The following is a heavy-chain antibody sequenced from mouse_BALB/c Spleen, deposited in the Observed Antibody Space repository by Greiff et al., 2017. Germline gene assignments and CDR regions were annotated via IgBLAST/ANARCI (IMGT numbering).Heavy chain of an antibody. CDR2: INPDSSTI. CDR3: ARLLLRLPDY. D-gene: IGHD1-2*01. V-gene: IGHV4-1*02. J-gene: IGHJ2*01. Sequence: EVKVIESGGGLVQPGGSLKLSCAASGFDFSRYWMSWVRQAPGKGLEWIGEINPDSSTINYTPSLKDKFIISRDNAKNTLYLQMSKVRSEDTALYYCARLLLRLPDYWGQGTTLTVSS. CDR1: GFDFSRYW.